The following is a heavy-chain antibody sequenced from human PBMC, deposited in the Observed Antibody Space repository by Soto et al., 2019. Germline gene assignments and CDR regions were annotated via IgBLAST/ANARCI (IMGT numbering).Heavy chain of an antibody. Sequence: GGSLRVSCAASGFTFSSCSMNWVRQAPGKGLEWVSSISSSSSYIYYADSVKGRFTISRDNAKNSLYLQMNSLRAEDTAVYYCARAQSRVVVATMLGMDVWGQGTTVTVSS. CDR3: ARAQSRVVVATMLGMDV. J-gene: IGHJ6*02. D-gene: IGHD1-26*01. CDR2: ISSSSSYI. V-gene: IGHV3-21*01. CDR1: GFTFSSCS.